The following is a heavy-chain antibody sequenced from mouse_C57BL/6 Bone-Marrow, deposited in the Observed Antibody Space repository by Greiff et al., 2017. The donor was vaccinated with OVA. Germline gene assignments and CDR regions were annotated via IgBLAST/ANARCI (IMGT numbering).Heavy chain of an antibody. CDR3: ARRDSSSYFDY. CDR2: IRNKANGYTT. Sequence: EVHLVESGGGLVQPGGSLSLSCAASGFTFTDYYMSWVRQPPGKALEWLGFIRNKANGYTTEYSASVKGRFTISRDNSQSILYLQMNALRAEDSATYYCARRDSSSYFDYWVQGTTLTVSS. D-gene: IGHD3-2*02. J-gene: IGHJ2*01. V-gene: IGHV7-3*01. CDR1: GFTFTDYY.